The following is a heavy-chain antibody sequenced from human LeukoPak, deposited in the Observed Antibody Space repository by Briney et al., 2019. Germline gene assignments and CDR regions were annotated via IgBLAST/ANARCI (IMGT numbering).Heavy chain of an antibody. D-gene: IGHD6-19*01. CDR1: GGSFSGYY. J-gene: IGHJ4*02. V-gene: IGHV4-34*01. CDR3: ARGGPVAVAGTRGFDY. CDR2: INHSGST. Sequence: SETLSLTCAVYGGSFSGYYWSWIRQPPGKGLEWIGEINHSGSTNYNPSLKSRVTISVDTSKNQFSLKLSSVTAADTAVYYCARGGPVAVAGTRGFDYWGQETLVTVSS.